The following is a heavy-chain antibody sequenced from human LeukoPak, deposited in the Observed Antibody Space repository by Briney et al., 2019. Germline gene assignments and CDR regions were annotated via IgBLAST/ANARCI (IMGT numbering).Heavy chain of an antibody. CDR1: GGSIGTSAYY. J-gene: IGHJ5*01. D-gene: IGHD3-16*02. V-gene: IGHV4-31*03. Sequence: SETLSLTCTVSGGSIGTSAYYWNWIRQHPGKGLEWIGFISDSGSTLYNPSLKSRVTISSDTSKNQFSLKLTSATAADMAVYYCARGRYSYGWNDSWGQGTLVTVSS. CDR3: ARGRYSYGWNDS. CDR2: ISDSGST.